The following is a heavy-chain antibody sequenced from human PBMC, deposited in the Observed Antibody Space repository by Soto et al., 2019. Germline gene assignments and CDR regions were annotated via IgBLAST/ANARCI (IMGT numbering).Heavy chain of an antibody. Sequence: ASLKVSCKASGGTFSSYAISWVRQAPGQGLEWMGGIIPIFGTANYAQKFQGRVTITADESTSTAYMELSSLRSEDTAVYYCARDLGSGWYYFDYWGPGTLGTVSS. CDR1: GGTFSSYA. CDR2: IIPIFGTA. CDR3: ARDLGSGWYYFDY. V-gene: IGHV1-69*13. J-gene: IGHJ4*02. D-gene: IGHD6-19*01.